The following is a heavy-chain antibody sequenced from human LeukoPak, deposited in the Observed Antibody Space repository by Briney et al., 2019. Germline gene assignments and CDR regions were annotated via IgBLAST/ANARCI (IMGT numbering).Heavy chain of an antibody. CDR3: TRDGSRY. J-gene: IGHJ4*02. CDR1: GSAFGDYA. D-gene: IGHD6-25*01. V-gene: IGHV3-49*04. Sequence: PGGSLRLSCTASGSAFGDYAMSWVRQAPGKGLEWVGFIRSKAFGGTTEYAASVKGRFTISRDDSKSIAYLQMNSLKIEDTAVYYCTRDGSRYWGQGTLVTVSS. CDR2: IRSKAFGGTT.